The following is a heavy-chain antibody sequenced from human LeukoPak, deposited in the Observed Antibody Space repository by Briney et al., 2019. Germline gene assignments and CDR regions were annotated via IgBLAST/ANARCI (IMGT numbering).Heavy chain of an antibody. Sequence: ASVKVSCKASGYTFTSYGISWVRQAPGQGLEWMGWISAYNGNTNYAQKLQGRVTMTTDTSTSTAYMELSSLRSEDTAVYYCARPGALDYSNYGYYYYYGMDVWGQGTTVTVSS. CDR2: ISAYNGNT. V-gene: IGHV1-18*01. D-gene: IGHD4-11*01. CDR3: ARPGALDYSNYGYYYYYGMDV. J-gene: IGHJ6*02. CDR1: GYTFTSYG.